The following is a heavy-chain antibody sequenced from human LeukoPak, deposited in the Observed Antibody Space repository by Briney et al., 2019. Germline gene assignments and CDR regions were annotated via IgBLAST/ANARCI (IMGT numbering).Heavy chain of an antibody. V-gene: IGHV3-30*04. Sequence: GGSLRLSCAASGFTFSSYAMHWVRQAPGKGLEWVAVISYDGSNKYYADSVKGRFTISRDNSKNTLHLQMNSLRAEDTAVYYCARVGSSGWYVDYWGQGTLVTVSS. CDR1: GFTFSSYA. J-gene: IGHJ4*02. CDR3: ARVGSSGWYVDY. CDR2: ISYDGSNK. D-gene: IGHD6-19*01.